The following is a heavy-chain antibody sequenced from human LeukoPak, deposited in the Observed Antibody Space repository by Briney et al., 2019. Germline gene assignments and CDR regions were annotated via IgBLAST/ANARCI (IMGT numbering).Heavy chain of an antibody. CDR1: SDSISSSSNY. J-gene: IGHJ4*02. CDR3: ARHEEEDGYNAKTIDY. CDR2: IYYSGHT. V-gene: IGHV4-39*01. Sequence: SETLSLTCTVSSDSISSSSNYWAWVRQSPAKGLEWVGSIYYSGHTYYNPSLKSRITMSVDTSKNQFSLKVSYVTAADTAVYYCARHEEEDGYNAKTIDYWGQGTLVTVYS. D-gene: IGHD5-24*01.